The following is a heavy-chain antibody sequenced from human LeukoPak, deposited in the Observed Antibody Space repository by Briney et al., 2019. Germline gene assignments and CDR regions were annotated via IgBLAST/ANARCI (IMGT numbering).Heavy chain of an antibody. Sequence: PSETLSLTCTVSGDSLSSYYWSWIRQPPGKGLEWIGYIYGSGSTHYDPPLRSRVTISEDPSKNQFSLKLTSVTAADTAVYYCARNVGWYSHDSWGQGTLVTVSS. CDR3: ARNVGWYSHDS. D-gene: IGHD6-19*01. CDR2: IYGSGST. V-gene: IGHV4-59*08. CDR1: GDSLSSYY. J-gene: IGHJ4*02.